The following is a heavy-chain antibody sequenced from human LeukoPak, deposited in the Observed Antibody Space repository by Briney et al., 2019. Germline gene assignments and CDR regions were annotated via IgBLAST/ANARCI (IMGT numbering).Heavy chain of an antibody. Sequence: GGSLRLSCAASGFSFSNYSMNWVRQAPGKGLEWVSSISSSRTTFRYYAESVRGRFTISRDNAKNSLYLQMNSLRAEDTAVYYCARSCGGDCYSDYWGQGTPVTVSS. CDR2: ISSSRTTFR. V-gene: IGHV3-21*01. CDR3: ARSCGGDCYSDY. CDR1: GFSFSNYS. D-gene: IGHD2-21*02. J-gene: IGHJ4*02.